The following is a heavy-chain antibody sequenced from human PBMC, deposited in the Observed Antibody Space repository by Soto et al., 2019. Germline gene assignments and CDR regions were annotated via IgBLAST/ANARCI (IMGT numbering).Heavy chain of an antibody. CDR2: IWYDGSNK. V-gene: IGHV3-33*01. CDR3: ASQARDSSGYYVYYGMDV. CDR1: GFTFSSYG. J-gene: IGHJ6*02. D-gene: IGHD3-22*01. Sequence: QVQLVESGGGVVQPGRSLRLSCAASGFTFSSYGMHWVRQAPGKGLEWVAVIWYDGSNKYYADSVKGRFTISRDNSKNPLYLQMNSLRAEDTAVYYCASQARDSSGYYVYYGMDVWGQGTTVTVSS.